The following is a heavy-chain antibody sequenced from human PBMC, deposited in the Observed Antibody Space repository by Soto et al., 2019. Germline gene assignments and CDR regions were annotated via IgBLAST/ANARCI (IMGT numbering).Heavy chain of an antibody. V-gene: IGHV1-2*02. J-gene: IGHJ3*02. CDR1: GYPVTAYY. CDR3: ARGGGVGVAGSAAFDM. D-gene: IGHD3-3*01. Sequence: QLHLVQSGAVVKKPGASVTVSCSASGYPVTAYYMHWVRQAPGRGLEWMGGINPATGAAKYTQTFRGRVTMTRDTSTSTVFTELSGPTSVDTAVFYWARGGGVGVAGSAAFDMWGQGTLVTVSS. CDR2: INPATGAA.